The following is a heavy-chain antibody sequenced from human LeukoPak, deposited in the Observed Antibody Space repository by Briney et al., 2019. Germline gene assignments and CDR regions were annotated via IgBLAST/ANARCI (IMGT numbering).Heavy chain of an antibody. CDR2: INAGNGNT. D-gene: IGHD4-17*01. CDR3: ARSDYGVGTTTADLDH. J-gene: IGHJ4*02. Sequence: ASVKVSCKASGYTFTSYAMHWVRQAPGQRLEWMGWINAGNGNTKYSQKFQGRVTITRDTSASTAYMELSSLRSEDTAVYYCARSDYGVGTTTADLDHWGQGTLVTVSS. V-gene: IGHV1-3*01. CDR1: GYTFTSYA.